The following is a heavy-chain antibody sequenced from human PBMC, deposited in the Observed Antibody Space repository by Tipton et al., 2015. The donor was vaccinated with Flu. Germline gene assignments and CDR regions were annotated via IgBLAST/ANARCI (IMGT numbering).Heavy chain of an antibody. CDR1: GFTFSDYY. J-gene: IGHJ6*02. V-gene: IGHV3-11*01. D-gene: IGHD3-3*01. CDR2: ISRSGSTI. CDR3: ARDHPPSITVLGEITDYFGMDV. Sequence: QVQLVQSGGDLVKPGGSLRLSCAASGFTFSDYYMSWIRQAPGKGLEWVSHISRSGSTINYADSVRGRFTISRDNAKKSLYLQMNSLRAEDTAVYYCARDHPPSITVLGEITDYFGMDVWGQGTTVTVSS.